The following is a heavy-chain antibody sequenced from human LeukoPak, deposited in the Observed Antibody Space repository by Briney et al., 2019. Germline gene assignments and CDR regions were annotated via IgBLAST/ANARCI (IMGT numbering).Heavy chain of an antibody. CDR2: IYYSGTT. CDR1: GGSISNYY. CDR3: ARESPRIAARRGP. J-gene: IGHJ5*02. D-gene: IGHD6-6*01. V-gene: IGHV4-59*12. Sequence: SETLSLTCTVSGGSISNYYWNWIRQPPGKGLEWIGYIYYSGTTNYNPSLKSRVSMSVDTSKNQFSLKLSSVTAADTAVYYCARESPRIAARRGPWGQGTLVTVSS.